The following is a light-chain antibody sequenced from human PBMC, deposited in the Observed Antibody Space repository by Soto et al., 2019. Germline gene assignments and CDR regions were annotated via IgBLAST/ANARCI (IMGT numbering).Light chain of an antibody. V-gene: IGKV3-20*01. Sequence: VLTQSPGTLSLSLGDRATLSCRASQSVDHAYVAWYQQRAGQAPSLLIYGASTRPSDVPERFSGSGSGTDFTLTISRLEPEDSAVYYCLQYGNSPWTFGQGTKVEIK. CDR1: QSVDHAY. CDR2: GAS. CDR3: LQYGNSPWT. J-gene: IGKJ1*01.